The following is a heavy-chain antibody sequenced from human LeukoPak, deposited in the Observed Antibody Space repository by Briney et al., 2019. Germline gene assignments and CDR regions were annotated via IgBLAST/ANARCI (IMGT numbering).Heavy chain of an antibody. CDR3: ARGQSSDF. CDR1: GYTFTDYY. V-gene: IGHV1-2*06. J-gene: IGHJ4*02. Sequence: ASVKVSCKASGYTFTDYYMNWGRQAPGQGLEWMGRISPDSGGAIYAQKFRGRVTMTRDTSINTAYMELSGLRSDDTAVYYCARGQSSDFWGQGTLVSVSS. CDR2: ISPDSGGA.